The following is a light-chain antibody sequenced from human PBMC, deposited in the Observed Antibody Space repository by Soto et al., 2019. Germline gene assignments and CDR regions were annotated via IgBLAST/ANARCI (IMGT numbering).Light chain of an antibody. CDR3: QSYDSSLSGSNWV. CDR2: GNS. J-gene: IGLJ3*02. V-gene: IGLV1-40*01. CDR1: SSNIGAGYD. Sequence: QSVLTQPPSVSGAPGQRVTISCTGSSSNIGAGYDVHWYQQLPGTAPKLLIYGNSNRPSGVPDRFSGSNSGTSASLAITGLQAEDEADYYCQSYDSSLSGSNWVFGGGTKLTVL.